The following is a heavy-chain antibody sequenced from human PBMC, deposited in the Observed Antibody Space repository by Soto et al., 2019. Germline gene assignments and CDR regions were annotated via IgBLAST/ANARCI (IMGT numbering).Heavy chain of an antibody. V-gene: IGHV3-9*01. D-gene: IGHD6-13*01. Sequence: GGSLRLSCAASGFTFDDYAMHWVRQAPGKGLEWVSGISWNSGSIGYADSVKGRFTISRDNAKNSLYLQMNSLRAEDTALYYCAKALDYSSSWYLEPCFDYWGQGTLVTVSS. J-gene: IGHJ4*02. CDR3: AKALDYSSSWYLEPCFDY. CDR1: GFTFDDYA. CDR2: ISWNSGSI.